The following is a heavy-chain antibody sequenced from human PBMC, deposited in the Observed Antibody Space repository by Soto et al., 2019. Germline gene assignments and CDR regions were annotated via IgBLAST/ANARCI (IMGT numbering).Heavy chain of an antibody. CDR1: GGSISSNW. V-gene: IGHV4-4*02. Sequence: SETLSLTCTVSGGSISSNWWSWVRQPPGKGLEWIGEIYHSGSTNYNPSLKSRVTISVDKSKNQFSLKLSSVTAADTAVYYCARVWTTVTNCFAPWGQGTLVPVSS. D-gene: IGHD4-17*01. J-gene: IGHJ5*02. CDR3: ARVWTTVTNCFAP. CDR2: IYHSGST.